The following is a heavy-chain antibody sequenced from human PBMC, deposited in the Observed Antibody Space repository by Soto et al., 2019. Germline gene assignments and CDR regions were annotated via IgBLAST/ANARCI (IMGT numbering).Heavy chain of an antibody. CDR1: GFTFSSYA. V-gene: IGHV3-30-3*01. J-gene: IGHJ4*02. Sequence: GGSLRLSCAASGFTFSSYAMHWVRQAPGKGLEWVAVISYDGSNKYYADSVKGRFTISRDNSKNTLYLQMNSLRAEDTAVYYCAREGVGDSYGTVDYWGQGTLVTVSS. D-gene: IGHD5-18*01. CDR2: ISYDGSNK. CDR3: AREGVGDSYGTVDY.